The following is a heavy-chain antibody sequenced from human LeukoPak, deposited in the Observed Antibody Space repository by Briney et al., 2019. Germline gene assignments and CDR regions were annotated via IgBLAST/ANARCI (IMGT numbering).Heavy chain of an antibody. CDR2: INPSGGST. Sequence: ASVKVSCKASGYTFTSYGISWVRQAPGQGLEWMGIINPSGGSTSYAQKFQGRVTITRNTSISTAYMELSSLRSEDTAVYYCALIMVRGGGYWGQGTLVTVSS. V-gene: IGHV1-8*03. CDR3: ALIMVRGGGY. CDR1: GYTFTSYG. J-gene: IGHJ4*02. D-gene: IGHD3-10*01.